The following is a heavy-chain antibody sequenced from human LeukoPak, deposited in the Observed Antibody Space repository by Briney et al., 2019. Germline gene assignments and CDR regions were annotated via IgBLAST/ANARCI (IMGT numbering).Heavy chain of an antibody. J-gene: IGHJ4*02. CDR3: AKRGYCSSTSCYTGLDY. Sequence: GGSLRLSCAASGFTFSSFGMHWVRQAPGKGLEWVAFTRYDGSNKYYADSVKGRFTISRDNSKNTLYLQMNSLRAEDTAVYYCAKRGYCSSTSCYTGLDYWGQGTLVTVSS. V-gene: IGHV3-30*02. CDR1: GFTFSSFG. CDR2: TRYDGSNK. D-gene: IGHD2-2*02.